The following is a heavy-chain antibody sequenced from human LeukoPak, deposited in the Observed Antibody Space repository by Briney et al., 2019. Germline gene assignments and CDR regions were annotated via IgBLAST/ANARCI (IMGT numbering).Heavy chain of an antibody. CDR1: GYSFTSYW. CDR3: ARRGIAVAVHFDY. J-gene: IGHJ4*02. Sequence: GESLKISCKGSGYSFTSYWIGWVRQMPGKGLEWMGIIYPGDSDTRYSPSFQGQVTISADKSISTAYLRWSSLKASDTAMYYCARRGIAVAVHFDYWGQGTLVTVSS. D-gene: IGHD6-19*01. CDR2: IYPGDSDT. V-gene: IGHV5-51*01.